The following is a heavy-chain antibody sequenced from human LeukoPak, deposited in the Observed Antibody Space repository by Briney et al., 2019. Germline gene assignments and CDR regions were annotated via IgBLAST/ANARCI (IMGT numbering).Heavy chain of an antibody. V-gene: IGHV4-59*08. D-gene: IGHD3-10*01. J-gene: IGHJ4*02. Sequence: SETLSLTCTVSGGSISSYYWSWIRQPPGKGLEWIGYIYYSGNTNYNPSLTSRITISVDTSKNQFSLILSSLTAADTVVYYCARHRGKGFDYWGQGILVTVSS. CDR1: GGSISSYY. CDR3: ARHRGKGFDY. CDR2: IYYSGNT.